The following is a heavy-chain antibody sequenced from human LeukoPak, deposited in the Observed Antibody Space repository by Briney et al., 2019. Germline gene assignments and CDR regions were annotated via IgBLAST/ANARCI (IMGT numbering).Heavy chain of an antibody. Sequence: PSETLSLTCTVSGGSISSGNYYWGWIRQPPGKGLEWIGTIYFSGSTYYNPSINSRVSISVDTSKNQFSLKLTPVTAADPALYSCARLPTGGYSRFDNWGQGTLGTVSS. CDR1: GGSISSGNYY. J-gene: IGHJ4*02. D-gene: IGHD3-22*01. CDR2: IYFSGST. V-gene: IGHV4-39*01. CDR3: ARLPTGGYSRFDN.